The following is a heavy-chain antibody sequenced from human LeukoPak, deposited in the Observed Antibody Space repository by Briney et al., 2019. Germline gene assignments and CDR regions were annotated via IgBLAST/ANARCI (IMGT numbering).Heavy chain of an antibody. Sequence: PGGSLRLSCAASRFTFSSYAMSWVRQAPGKGLEWVSAISGGGGSTYYADSVKGRFTISRDSSKNTLYLQMNSLRAEDTAVYYCARGGYLGFGEFPPGYWGQGTLVTVSS. D-gene: IGHD3-10*01. CDR2: ISGGGGST. J-gene: IGHJ4*02. CDR3: ARGGYLGFGEFPPGY. CDR1: RFTFSSYA. V-gene: IGHV3-23*01.